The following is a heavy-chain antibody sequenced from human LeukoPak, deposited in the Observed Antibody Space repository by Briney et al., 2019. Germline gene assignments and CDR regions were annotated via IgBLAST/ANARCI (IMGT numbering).Heavy chain of an antibody. CDR3: ARGAARLVFYFDY. CDR2: INPNSGGT. Sequence: GASVKVSCKASGYTFTGYYMHWVRQAPGQGLEWMGWINPNSGGTNYAQKFQGRVTMTRDTSISTAYMELSRLRSDDTAVYYCARGAARLVFYFDYWGQGTLVTVSS. J-gene: IGHJ4*02. D-gene: IGHD6-6*01. CDR1: GYTFTGYY. V-gene: IGHV1-2*02.